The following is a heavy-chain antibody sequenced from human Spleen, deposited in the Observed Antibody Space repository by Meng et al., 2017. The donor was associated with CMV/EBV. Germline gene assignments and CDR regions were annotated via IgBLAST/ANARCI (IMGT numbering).Heavy chain of an antibody. D-gene: IGHD1-26*01. V-gene: IGHV3-21*01. J-gene: IGHJ6*02. CDR1: GFTFSSYS. CDR2: ITITSSFI. Sequence: GESLKISCAASGFTFSSYSMNWVRQAPGKGLEWVSSITITSSFIHYADSVTGRFTISRDNAKKSVFLQMNSLRAEDTAVYYCARKIVGSTSGLDVWGQGTTVTVSS. CDR3: ARKIVGSTSGLDV.